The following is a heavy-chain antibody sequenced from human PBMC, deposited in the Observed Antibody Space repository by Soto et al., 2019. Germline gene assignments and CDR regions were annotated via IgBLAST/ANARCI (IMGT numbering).Heavy chain of an antibody. J-gene: IGHJ4*02. CDR3: AKDPYNHRFDS. CDR1: GFPFSRHA. V-gene: IGHV3-23*01. D-gene: IGHD1-1*01. Sequence: GGSLRLSCAASGFPFSRHAMAWVRRAAGRGLEWVATIGSDGSTYHAEAVKGRFSISRDNYGNMLHLQLNSLRVEDTGIYYCAKDPYNHRFDSWGQGTLVTVSS. CDR2: IGSDGST.